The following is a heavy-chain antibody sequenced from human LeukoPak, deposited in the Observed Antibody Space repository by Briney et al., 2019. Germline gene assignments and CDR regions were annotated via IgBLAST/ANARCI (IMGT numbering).Heavy chain of an antibody. CDR2: ISGSGDNT. CDR3: ARDQLGARNSRFAY. J-gene: IGHJ4*02. D-gene: IGHD4-23*01. V-gene: IGHV3-23*01. Sequence: GGSLRLSCAASGFTFSGFAMSWVRRTPGKGLEWVSGISGSGDNTLYADSVKGRFTISRDNAKNSLYLQMSSLRAEDTAVYYCARDQLGARNSRFAYWGQGTLVTVSS. CDR1: GFTFSGFA.